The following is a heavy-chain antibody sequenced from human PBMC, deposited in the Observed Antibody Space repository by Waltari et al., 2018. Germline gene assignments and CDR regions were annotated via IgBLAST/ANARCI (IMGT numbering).Heavy chain of an antibody. CDR1: EFTFSSYA. V-gene: IGHV3-30*04. CDR3: ARDYCDRTNCHGMDA. J-gene: IGHJ6*02. CDR2: ISYNARNI. Sequence: QVQLVESGGGVVKPGRSLRLSCAASEFTFSSYAMYWVRQAPGKGLEWVAVISYNARNIYYVDSVKGRFTISRDNSKKMLYLQMNSLRAEDTAVYYCARDYCDRTNCHGMDAWGQGTTVTVSS. D-gene: IGHD3-22*01.